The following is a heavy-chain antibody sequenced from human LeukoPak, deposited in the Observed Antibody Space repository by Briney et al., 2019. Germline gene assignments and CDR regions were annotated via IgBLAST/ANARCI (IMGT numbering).Heavy chain of an antibody. CDR2: INPNSGGT. V-gene: IGHV1-2*02. D-gene: IGHD2-15*01. CDR1: GYTFTGYY. Sequence: GASVKVSCKASGYTFTGYYMHWVRQAPGQGLEWMGWINPNSGGTNYAQKFQGRVTMTRDTSISTAYMELSRLRSDDTAVYYCACGAGEMVAATGIYYYYMDVWGKGTTVTISS. CDR3: ACGAGEMVAATGIYYYYMDV. J-gene: IGHJ6*03.